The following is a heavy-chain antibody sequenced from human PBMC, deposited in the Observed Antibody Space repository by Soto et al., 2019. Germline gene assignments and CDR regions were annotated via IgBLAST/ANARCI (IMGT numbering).Heavy chain of an antibody. CDR2: IYYSGST. V-gene: IGHV4-39*01. D-gene: IGHD2-2*01. CDR1: GGSISSSSYY. CDR3: ASVSPAAALDY. Sequence: PSETLSLTCTVSGGSISSSSYYWGWIRQPPGKGLEWIGSIYYSGSTYYNPSLKSRVTISVDTSKNQFSLKLSSVTAADTAVYYCASVSPAAALDYWGQGTLVTVSS. J-gene: IGHJ4*02.